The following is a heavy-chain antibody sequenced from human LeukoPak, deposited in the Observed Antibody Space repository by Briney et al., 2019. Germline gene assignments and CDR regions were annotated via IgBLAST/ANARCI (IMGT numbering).Heavy chain of an antibody. CDR3: AKGYCSGGSCPIDY. D-gene: IGHD2-15*01. CDR1: GFTFSSYA. Sequence: GGSLRLSCAASGFTFSSYAMSWVRQAPGKGLEWVSAISGSGGSTYYADSVKGRFTISRDNSKNTLYLQMNSLRAEDTAVYYCAKGYCSGGSCPIDYWGQGTLVTVSS. V-gene: IGHV3-23*01. CDR2: ISGSGGST. J-gene: IGHJ4*02.